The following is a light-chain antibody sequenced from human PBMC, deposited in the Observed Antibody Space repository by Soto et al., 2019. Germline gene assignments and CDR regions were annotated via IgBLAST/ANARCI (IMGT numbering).Light chain of an antibody. CDR1: SSDVGGYDF. CDR3: SSFVCGNIYA. CDR2: DVS. Sequence: QSVLTQPPSASGSPGQSVTISCTGTSSDVGGYDFVAWHQQHPGKAPRLMIYDVSKRPSGVPDRFSGSKSGYTASLTVSGLQAEDEADYYCSSFVCGNIYAFGTGTKVTVL. V-gene: IGLV2-8*01. J-gene: IGLJ1*01.